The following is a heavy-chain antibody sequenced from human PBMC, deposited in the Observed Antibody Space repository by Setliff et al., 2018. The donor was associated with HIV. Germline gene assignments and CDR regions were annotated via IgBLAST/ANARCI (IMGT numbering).Heavy chain of an antibody. D-gene: IGHD2-15*01. V-gene: IGHV3-7*01. CDR3: ARGGIEDVVGVDALFYYCDY. CDR2: IKQDGSEK. J-gene: IGHJ4*02. Sequence: GGSLRLSCAASGFTFSNYWMSWVRQAPGKGLEWVANIKQDGSEKYYVDSVKGRFTISRDNAKNSLYLQMNSLRAEDTAVYYCARGGIEDVVGVDALFYYCDYWGQGTLVTVSS. CDR1: GFTFSNYW.